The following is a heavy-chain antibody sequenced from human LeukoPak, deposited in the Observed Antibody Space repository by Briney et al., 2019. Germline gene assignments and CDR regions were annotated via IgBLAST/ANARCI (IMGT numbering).Heavy chain of an antibody. CDR3: AILRTASSFDF. D-gene: IGHD1-1*01. CDR2: TYYRSKWYH. J-gene: IGHJ4*02. Sequence: SQTLSLTCAISGDSVSSRSAAWNWIRQCPSRGLEWLGRTYYRSKWYHEYAVSVKSRITINPDTSKNQFSLQLNSVTPEDTAIYYCAILRTASSFDFWGPGTLVTVSS. CDR1: GDSVSSRSAA. V-gene: IGHV6-1*01.